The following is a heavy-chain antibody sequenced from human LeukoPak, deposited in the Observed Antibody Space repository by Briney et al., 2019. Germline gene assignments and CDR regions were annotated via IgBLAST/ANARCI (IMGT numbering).Heavy chain of an antibody. CDR3: ARVASYYDSSGYPRYFDY. D-gene: IGHD3-22*01. V-gene: IGHV3-21*01. CDR1: GFTFSDYT. CDR2: ISPSSTYI. Sequence: GGSLRLSCAASGFTFSDYTMDWVRQAPGKGLEWVSSISPSSTYIKYSDSVKGRFTISRDNAKNSLYLQMNSLRAEDTAVYYCARVASYYDSSGYPRYFDYWGQGTLVTVSS. J-gene: IGHJ4*02.